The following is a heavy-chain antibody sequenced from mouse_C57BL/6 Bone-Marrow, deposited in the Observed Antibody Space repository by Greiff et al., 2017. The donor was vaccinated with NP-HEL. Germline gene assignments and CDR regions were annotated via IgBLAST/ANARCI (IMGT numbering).Heavy chain of an antibody. V-gene: IGHV1-76*01. CDR1: GYTFTDYY. Sequence: LQESGAELVRPGASVKLSCKASGYTFTDYYINWVKQRPGQGLEWIARIYPGSGNTYYNEKFKGKATLTAEKSSSTAYMQLSSLTSEDSAVYFCAMYYYGSSDWDFDVWGTGTTVTVSS. D-gene: IGHD1-1*01. CDR2: IYPGSGNT. J-gene: IGHJ1*03. CDR3: AMYYYGSSDWDFDV.